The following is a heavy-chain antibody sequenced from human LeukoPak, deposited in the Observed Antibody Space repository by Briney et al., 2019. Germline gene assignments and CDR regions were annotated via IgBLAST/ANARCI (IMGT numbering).Heavy chain of an antibody. CDR2: ISSSRSFT. CDR3: ARLRGYSYGLDY. J-gene: IGHJ4*02. V-gene: IGHV3-11*03. D-gene: IGHD5-18*01. CDR1: GFSFSDHY. Sequence: PGGSLRLSCAASGFSFSDHYMSWIRQAPGKGLEGVSYISSSRSFTNYADSVKGRFTISRDTAKNSLYLQMNSLRAEDTAVYYCARLRGYSYGLDYWGQGILVTVSS.